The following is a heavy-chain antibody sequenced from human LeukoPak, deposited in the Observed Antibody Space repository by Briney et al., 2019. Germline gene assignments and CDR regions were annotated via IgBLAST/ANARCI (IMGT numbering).Heavy chain of an antibody. CDR3: AREKEGYCSRTSCYSDYYYYYMDV. J-gene: IGHJ6*03. V-gene: IGHV3-7*01. CDR1: GFTFSRYW. Sequence: GGSLRLSCAASGFTFSRYWMTWVRQAPGKGLEWVANIKQDGSEKYYVDSVKGRFTISRDNAKNSLYLQMNSLRAEDTAVYYCAREKEGYCSRTSCYSDYYYYYMDVWGKGTTVTISS. D-gene: IGHD2-2*01. CDR2: IKQDGSEK.